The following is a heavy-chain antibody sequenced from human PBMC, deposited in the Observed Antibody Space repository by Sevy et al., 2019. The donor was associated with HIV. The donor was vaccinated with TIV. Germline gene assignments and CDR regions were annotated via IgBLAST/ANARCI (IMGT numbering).Heavy chain of an antibody. V-gene: IGHV3-21*01. CDR2: ISSAGSYI. CDR3: ARNLDYYDTSAFYS. CDR1: GFTFSYYD. D-gene: IGHD3-22*01. J-gene: IGHJ5*01. Sequence: GGYLRLSCAASGFTFSYYDMNWVRQAPGKGLEWVSSISSAGSYIKYGDSVKGRFTISRDNAKNSLYLQMNSLRAEDTAVYFCARNLDYYDTSAFYSWGQGTPVTVSS.